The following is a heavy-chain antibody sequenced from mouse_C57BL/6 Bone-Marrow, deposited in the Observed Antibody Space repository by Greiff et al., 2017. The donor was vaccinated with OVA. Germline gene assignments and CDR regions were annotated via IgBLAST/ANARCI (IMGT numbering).Heavy chain of an antibody. CDR3: ASSRQLRPYYFDY. CDR2: IYPGDGDT. V-gene: IGHV1-82*01. J-gene: IGHJ2*01. CDR1: GYAFSSSW. Sequence: QVHVKQSGPELVKPGASVKISFKASGYAFSSSWMNWVKQRPGKGLEWIGRIYPGDGDTNYNGKFKGKATLTADKSSSTAYMQLSSLTSEDSAVYFCASSRQLRPYYFDYWGQGTTLTVSS. D-gene: IGHD3-2*02.